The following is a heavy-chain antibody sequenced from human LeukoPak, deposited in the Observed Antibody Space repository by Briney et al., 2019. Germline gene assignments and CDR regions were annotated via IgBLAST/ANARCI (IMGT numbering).Heavy chain of an antibody. D-gene: IGHD3-10*01. J-gene: IGHJ4*02. CDR2: ISSSSSTI. CDR1: GFTFSSYS. V-gene: IGHV3-48*04. CDR3: ARYMGYYFDY. Sequence: PGGSLRLSCAASGFTFSSYSMNWVRQAPGKGLEWVSYISSSSSTIYYADSVKGRFTISRDNAKNSLYLQMNSLRAEDTAVYYCARYMGYYFDYWGQGTLVTVSS.